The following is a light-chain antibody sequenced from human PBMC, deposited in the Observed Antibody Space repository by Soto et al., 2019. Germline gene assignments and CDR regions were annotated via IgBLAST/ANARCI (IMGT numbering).Light chain of an antibody. CDR1: QSVSSN. Sequence: EIVMTQSPATLSVSPGERATLSCRASQSVSSNLAWYQQKPGQAPRLLIYGASTRAPGIPVRFSGSGSGTEFTLTISSLQSEDFAVYYCQQYNNWRLTFGPGTKVDIK. CDR3: QQYNNWRLT. V-gene: IGKV3-15*01. CDR2: GAS. J-gene: IGKJ3*01.